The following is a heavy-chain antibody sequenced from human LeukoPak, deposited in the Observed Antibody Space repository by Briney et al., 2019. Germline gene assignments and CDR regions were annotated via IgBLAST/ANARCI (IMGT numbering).Heavy chain of an antibody. D-gene: IGHD3-9*01. J-gene: IGHJ5*02. V-gene: IGHV6-1*01. CDR1: GDSISITSTA. Sequence: SQTLSLTCAISGDSISITSTAWHWIRQSPSRGLEWLGRTYYRSKWYTDYAESVKSRLVINPDTSKNEFSLQMTSVTSSDTAIYFCARGPKTGWFDHWGQGTLVTVSS. CDR3: ARGPKTGWFDH. CDR2: TYYRSKWYT.